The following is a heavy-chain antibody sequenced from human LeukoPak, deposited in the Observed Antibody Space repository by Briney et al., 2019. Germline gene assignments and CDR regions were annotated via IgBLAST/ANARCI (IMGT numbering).Heavy chain of an antibody. CDR1: GGTFSSYA. D-gene: IGHD6-19*01. J-gene: IGHJ4*02. Sequence: GASVKVSCKASGGTFSSYAISWVRQAPGQGLEWMGRIIPILGIANYAQKFQGRVTITADKSTSTAYMELSSLRSEDTAVYYCARVSPVAGFWEETGFFDYWGQGTLVTVSS. CDR2: IIPILGIA. V-gene: IGHV1-69*04. CDR3: ARVSPVAGFWEETGFFDY.